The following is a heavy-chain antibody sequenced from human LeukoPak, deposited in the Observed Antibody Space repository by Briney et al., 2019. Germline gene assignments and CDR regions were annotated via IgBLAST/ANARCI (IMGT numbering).Heavy chain of an antibody. J-gene: IGHJ4*02. CDR3: AGSTYGLWSGYYEFYHDY. D-gene: IGHD3-3*01. V-gene: IGHV4-39*01. CDR1: GGSIRSSSYY. CDR2: IYSIGRA. Sequence: PADTLALPRTVSGGSIRSSSYYWGWIRQPPGWGLEGIGSIYSIGRASSNPSLKSRVSLSVDTSKNQVSLKLSSVTAADTAVYYCAGSTYGLWSGYYEFYHDYWGQGTLVTVSS.